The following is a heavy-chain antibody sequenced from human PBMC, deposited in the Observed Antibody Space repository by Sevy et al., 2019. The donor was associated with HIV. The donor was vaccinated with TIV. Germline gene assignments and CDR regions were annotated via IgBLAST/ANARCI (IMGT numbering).Heavy chain of an antibody. CDR2: ISYDGINK. D-gene: IGHD3-3*01. CDR1: GFTFSSYG. CDR3: AKASPYLTIFGVVIGGYFDY. V-gene: IGHV3-30*18. Sequence: GGSLRLSCAASGFTFSSYGMHWVRQAPGKGLEWVAVISYDGINKYYADSVKGRFTISRDNSKNTLYLQMNSLRAEDTAVYYCAKASPYLTIFGVVIGGYFDYWGQGTLVTVSS. J-gene: IGHJ4*02.